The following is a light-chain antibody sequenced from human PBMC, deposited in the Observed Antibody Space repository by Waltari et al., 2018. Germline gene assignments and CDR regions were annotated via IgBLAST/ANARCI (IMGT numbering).Light chain of an antibody. CDR2: LPG. V-gene: IGKV2-40*01. J-gene: IGKJ2*01. Sequence: EIVMTQTPLSLPVTPGEPASISCRSRQSLVNSDDGYTYLDWFVQKPGQSPQLLIYLPGYRASRGPDRFSGAGSGSNFSLQISRVEADDVGVYYCMQRLEFPYTFGRGT. CDR3: MQRLEFPYT. CDR1: QSLVNSDDGYTY.